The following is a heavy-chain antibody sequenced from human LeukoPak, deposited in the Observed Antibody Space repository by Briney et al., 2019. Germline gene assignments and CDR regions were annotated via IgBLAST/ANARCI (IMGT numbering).Heavy chain of an antibody. CDR3: AVRGLWFGELTDY. CDR2: MNPNSGNT. D-gene: IGHD3-10*01. V-gene: IGHV1-8*01. Sequence: ASVKVSCKASGYTFTSYDINWVRQATGQGLEWMGWMNPNSGNTGYAQKFQGRVTMTRNTSTSTAYMELSSLRSEDTAVYYCAVRGLWFGELTDYWGQGTLVTVSS. J-gene: IGHJ4*02. CDR1: GYTFTSYD.